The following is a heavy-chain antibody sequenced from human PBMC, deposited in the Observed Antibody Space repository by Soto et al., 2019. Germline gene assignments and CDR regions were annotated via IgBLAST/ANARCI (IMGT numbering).Heavy chain of an antibody. J-gene: IGHJ4*02. D-gene: IGHD6-19*01. V-gene: IGHV4-39*01. CDR3: ARQVFSWKYRSGCLDY. CDR2: IYYSGSH. CDR1: GGSISSSSYY. Sequence: QLQLQESGPGLVKPSETLSLTCTVSGGSISSSSYYWGWLRQPPGQGLEWIGSIYYSGSHYYNPSLKCRVTISVDTSKNQFSLKLSSVTAADTAVYYCARQVFSWKYRSGCLDYWGQGTLVTVSS.